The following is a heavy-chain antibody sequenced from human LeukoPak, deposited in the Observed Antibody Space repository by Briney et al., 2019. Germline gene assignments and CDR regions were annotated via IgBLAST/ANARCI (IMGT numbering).Heavy chain of an antibody. CDR1: GYTFSSYY. CDR2: INPSGGST. D-gene: IGHD3-22*01. J-gene: IGHJ4*02. Sequence: ASVKVSCKASGYTFSSYYMHWVRQAPGQGLEWMGIINPSGGSTSYAQKFRGRVTMTRDTSTSTVYMELSSLRSEDTAVYYCARDLYYYDSSGYYYDSGDYWGQGTLVTVSS. V-gene: IGHV1-46*01. CDR3: ARDLYYYDSSGYYYDSGDY.